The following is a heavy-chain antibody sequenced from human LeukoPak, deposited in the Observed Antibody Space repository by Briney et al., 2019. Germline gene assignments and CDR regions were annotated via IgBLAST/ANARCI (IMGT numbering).Heavy chain of an antibody. CDR3: ARTNPYDSGNYALDY. D-gene: IGHD3-10*01. CDR2: TGNNGNSYTT. V-gene: IGHV3-72*01. J-gene: IGHJ4*02. Sequence: AGGSLRLSCAASGFTFSDHYMDWVRQAPGKGVEWVGRTGNNGNSYTTEYAASVKGRFTISRDDSKNSLYLQMNSLKTEDTAVYYCARTNPYDSGNYALDYWGQGTLVTVSS. CDR1: GFTFSDHY.